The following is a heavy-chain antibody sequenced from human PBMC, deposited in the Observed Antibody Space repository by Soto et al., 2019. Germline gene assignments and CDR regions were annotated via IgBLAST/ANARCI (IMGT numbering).Heavy chain of an antibody. CDR3: AKDMKWGGMTTIHYFDT. Sequence: GGSLRLSCAAFGFTFSSYNMNWVRQAPGKGLEWVSSISTNSSTIDYADSVKGRFTISRDNAKNSLFLQMNSLRPEDTALYYCAKDMKWGGMTTIHYFDTWGQGTQVTVSS. V-gene: IGHV3-21*04. CDR2: ISTNSSTI. CDR1: GFTFSSYN. D-gene: IGHD4-17*01. J-gene: IGHJ4*02.